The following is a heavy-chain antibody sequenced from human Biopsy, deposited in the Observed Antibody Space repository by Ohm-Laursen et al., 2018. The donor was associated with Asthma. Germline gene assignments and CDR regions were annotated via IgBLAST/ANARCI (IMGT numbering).Heavy chain of an antibody. Sequence: SLRISCSASGFSFSNFDIHWIRQAQGKGLEWVGVISKDASTQDYADSVKGRFTMARDNSKNTLDLQMNSLREEDTAVYYCVRDGTDDAFDIWGQGTVVSVSS. CDR2: ISKDASTQ. CDR3: VRDGTDDAFDI. J-gene: IGHJ3*02. D-gene: IGHD1-1*01. CDR1: GFSFSNFD. V-gene: IGHV3-30*03.